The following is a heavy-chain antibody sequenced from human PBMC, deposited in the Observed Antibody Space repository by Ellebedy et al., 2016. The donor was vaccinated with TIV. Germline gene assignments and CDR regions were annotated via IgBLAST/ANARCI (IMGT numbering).Heavy chain of an antibody. J-gene: IGHJ6*03. CDR3: ARGHGDYYYYMDV. Sequence: GSLRLXCAVYGGSFSGYYWSWIRQPPGKGLEWIGEINHSGSTNYNPSLKSRVTISVDTSKNQFSLKLSSVTAADTAVYYCARGHGDYYYYMDVWGKGTTVTVSS. CDR1: GGSFSGYY. V-gene: IGHV4-34*01. D-gene: IGHD3-3*01. CDR2: INHSGST.